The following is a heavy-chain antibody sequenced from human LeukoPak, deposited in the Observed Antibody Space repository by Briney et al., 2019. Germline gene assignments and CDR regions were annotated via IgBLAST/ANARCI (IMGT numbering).Heavy chain of an antibody. Sequence: RASVKVSCKASGGTFSSYAISWVRQAPGQGLEWMGRIIPIFGIANYAQKFQGRVTITADKSTSTAYMELSSLRSEDTAVYYCASGYSYGDGTYYFDYWGQGTLVTVSS. CDR2: IIPIFGIA. CDR3: ASGYSYGDGTYYFDY. J-gene: IGHJ4*02. V-gene: IGHV1-69*04. D-gene: IGHD5-18*01. CDR1: GGTFSSYA.